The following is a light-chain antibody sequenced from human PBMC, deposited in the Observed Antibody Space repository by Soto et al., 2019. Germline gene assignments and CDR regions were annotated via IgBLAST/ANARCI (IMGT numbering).Light chain of an antibody. Sequence: EIVMTQSPATLSLSPGERATLSCRASQSVSSNLAWYQQKPGQAPKLLLYGASTMATGIPARFSGSGSGTEFTLTISILQSEDFAVYYCQQYNNWPPRFTFGPGTKVDIK. CDR2: GAS. CDR1: QSVSSN. V-gene: IGKV3-15*01. CDR3: QQYNNWPPRFT. J-gene: IGKJ3*01.